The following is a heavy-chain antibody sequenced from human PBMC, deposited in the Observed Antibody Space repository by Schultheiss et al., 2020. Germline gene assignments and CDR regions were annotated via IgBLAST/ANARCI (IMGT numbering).Heavy chain of an antibody. D-gene: IGHD6-19*01. CDR3: ATHWGSGWYSDY. CDR1: GFTFSSYA. CDR2: ISGSGGST. V-gene: IGHV3-23*01. J-gene: IGHJ4*02. Sequence: GGSLRLSCAASGFTFSSYAMSWVRQAPGKGLEWVSAISGSGGSTYYADSVKGRFTISRDNSKNTLYLQMNSLRAEDTAVYYCATHWGSGWYSDYWGQGTLVTVSS.